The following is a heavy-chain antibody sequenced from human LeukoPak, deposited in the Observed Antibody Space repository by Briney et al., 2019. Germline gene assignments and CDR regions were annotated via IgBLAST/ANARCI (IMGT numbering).Heavy chain of an antibody. J-gene: IGHJ4*02. CDR1: GFTFKNYA. CDR3: ARDEAGATTEFDS. CDR2: ISGDSTDI. D-gene: IGHD1-26*01. Sequence: TGGSLRLSCATSGFTFKNYAMNWVRQAPGKGLEWVSSISGDSTDIYYADSVMGRSTISRDNAKNSLYLQMNSLRADDTAVYYCARDEAGATTEFDSWGQGTLVTVSS. V-gene: IGHV3-21*01.